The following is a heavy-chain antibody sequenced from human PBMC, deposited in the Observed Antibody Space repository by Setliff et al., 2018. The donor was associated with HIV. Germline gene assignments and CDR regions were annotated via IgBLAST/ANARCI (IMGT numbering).Heavy chain of an antibody. Sequence: SETLSLTCAAYGESLSGYYWSWIRQPPGKGLEWIGDITHTRATNYNPSLQSRLTMSVDTSKSQFSLRLEPMTAADTAMYYCARVSTAVTAAPLDYWSQGTLVTVSS. V-gene: IGHV4-34*01. CDR1: GESLSGYY. CDR3: ARVSTAVTAAPLDY. D-gene: IGHD4-17*01. CDR2: ITHTRAT. J-gene: IGHJ4*02.